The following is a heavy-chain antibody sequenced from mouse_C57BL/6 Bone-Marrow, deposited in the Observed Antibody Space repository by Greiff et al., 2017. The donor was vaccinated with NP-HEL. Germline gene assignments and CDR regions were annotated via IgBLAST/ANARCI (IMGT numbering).Heavy chain of an antibody. V-gene: IGHV1-82*01. CDR3: ARWGDGSFDY. CDR1: GYAFSSSW. D-gene: IGHD2-3*01. CDR2: IYPGDGDT. J-gene: IGHJ2*01. Sequence: VQLQQSGPELVKPGASVKISCKASGYAFSSSWMNWVKQRPGKGLEWIGRIYPGDGDTNYNGKFKGKATLTADKSSRTAYMQLSSLTSEDSAVYFCARWGDGSFDYWGQGTTLTVSS.